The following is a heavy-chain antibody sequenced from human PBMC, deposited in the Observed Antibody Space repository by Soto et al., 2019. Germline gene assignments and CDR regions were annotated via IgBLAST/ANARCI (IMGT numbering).Heavy chain of an antibody. CDR3: ARDSILSGTTRPPPLDY. D-gene: IGHD4-17*01. V-gene: IGHV3-30-3*01. CDR1: GFTFSSNA. Sequence: QVQLVESGGGVVQPGRSLRLSCAASGFTFSSNAMHWVRQAPGKGLEWVAVMSYDGSNEYYADSVKGRFTISRDNSKNTLYLQMNSLIAEDSAVYYCARDSILSGTTRPPPLDYWGQGTLVTVSS. J-gene: IGHJ4*02. CDR2: MSYDGSNE.